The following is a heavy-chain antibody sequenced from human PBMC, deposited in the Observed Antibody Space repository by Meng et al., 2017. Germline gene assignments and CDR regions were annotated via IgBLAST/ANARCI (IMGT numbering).Heavy chain of an antibody. CDR3: AQTTVTTYSEYFQH. CDR2: ISAYNGNT. Sequence: QVRLLQLGVEVKNVGASVKVSGKASGYTFTSYGISGVRQAPGQGLEWMGWISAYNGNTNYAQKLQGRVTMTTDTSTSTAYMELRSLRSDDTAVYYCAQTTVTTYSEYFQHWGQGTLVTVSS. CDR1: GYTFTSYG. V-gene: IGHV1-18*01. D-gene: IGHD4-11*01. J-gene: IGHJ1*01.